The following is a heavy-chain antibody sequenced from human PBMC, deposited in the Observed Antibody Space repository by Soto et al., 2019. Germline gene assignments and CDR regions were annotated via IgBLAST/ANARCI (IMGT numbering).Heavy chain of an antibody. Sequence: GGSLRLSCAASGFTFGSYAMSWVGQAPGKGLEWVSAISGSGGSTYYADSVKGRFTISRDNSKNTLYLQMNSLRAEDTAVYYCAKGVDTAMVTWGWFDAWGQGTLVTVSS. D-gene: IGHD5-18*01. J-gene: IGHJ5*02. V-gene: IGHV3-23*01. CDR2: ISGSGGST. CDR1: GFTFGSYA. CDR3: AKGVDTAMVTWGWFDA.